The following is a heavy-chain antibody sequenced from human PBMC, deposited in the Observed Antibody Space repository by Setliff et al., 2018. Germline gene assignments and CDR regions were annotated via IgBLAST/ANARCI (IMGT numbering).Heavy chain of an antibody. CDR3: ASRDYYDNRGSLDF. D-gene: IGHD3-22*01. Sequence: SETLSLTCSVSTASMTYYYWGWIRQPPGKGLEWIGHVYDTGSTKYSPSLKGRVTISMDTSVNEFSLRLTSVTAADTAMYYCASRDYYDNRGSLDFWGQGTLVTVSS. J-gene: IGHJ4*02. CDR1: TASMTYYY. CDR2: VYDTGST. V-gene: IGHV4-59*08.